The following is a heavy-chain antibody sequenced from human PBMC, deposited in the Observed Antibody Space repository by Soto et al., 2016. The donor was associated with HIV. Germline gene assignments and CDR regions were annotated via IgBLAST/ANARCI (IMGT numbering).Heavy chain of an antibody. CDR1: GFTVSSTY. J-gene: IGHJ6*02. CDR2: IYSGGST. D-gene: IGHD3-16*01. Sequence: EVQLVESGGGLVQPGGSLRLSCAVSGFTVSSTYMNWVRQAPGKGLKWVSIIYSGGSTFYADSVKGRFTISRDNSKNTLYLQINSLRAEDTAVYYCARGSYYDYVWGGRDYYGMDVRGQGTTVTVSS. V-gene: IGHV3-66*01. CDR3: ARGSYYDYVWGGRDYYGMDV.